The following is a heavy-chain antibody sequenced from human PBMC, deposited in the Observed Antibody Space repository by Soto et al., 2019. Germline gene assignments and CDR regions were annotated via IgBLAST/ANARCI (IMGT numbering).Heavy chain of an antibody. CDR2: MNPDSGNT. D-gene: IGHD3-16*01. CDR1: GYTFTNYD. J-gene: IGHJ5*02. V-gene: IGHV1-8*01. CDR3: ARVRFRRTWFDP. Sequence: QVQLVQSGAEVKKPGASVKVSCKASGYTFTNYDIHWVRQATGQGLEWMGWMNPDSGNTGQSKQFQGRVTMTRDTSISTASMELSSLRSEDTAVDYCARVRFRRTWFDPWGQGTLVTVSS.